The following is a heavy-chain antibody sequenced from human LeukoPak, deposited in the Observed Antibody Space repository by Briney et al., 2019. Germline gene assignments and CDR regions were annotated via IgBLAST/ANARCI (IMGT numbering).Heavy chain of an antibody. CDR2: INHSGST. D-gene: IGHD2-2*01. CDR3: ASLSLKGYCSSTSCYPDSDYYGMDV. J-gene: IGHJ6*02. V-gene: IGHV4-34*01. CDR1: GGSFSGYY. Sequence: PSETLSLTCAVYGGSFSGYYWSWIRQPPGKGLEWIGEINHSGSTNYNPSLKSRVTISVDTSKNQFSLKLSSVTAADTAVYYCASLSLKGYCSSTSCYPDSDYYGMDVWGQGTTVTVSS.